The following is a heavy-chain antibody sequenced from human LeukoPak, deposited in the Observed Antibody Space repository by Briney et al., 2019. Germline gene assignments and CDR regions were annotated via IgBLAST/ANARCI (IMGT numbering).Heavy chain of an antibody. CDR2: IYYSGST. Sequence: SETLSLTCGVSGVSISDRSYYWSWIRQPPGKGLEWIGYIYYSGSTNYNPSLKSRVTISVDTSKNQFSLKLSSVTAADTAVYYCARDPVSMVRGGYFDYWGQGTLVTVSS. CDR1: GVSISDRSYY. V-gene: IGHV4-61*01. CDR3: ARDPVSMVRGGYFDY. D-gene: IGHD3-10*01. J-gene: IGHJ4*02.